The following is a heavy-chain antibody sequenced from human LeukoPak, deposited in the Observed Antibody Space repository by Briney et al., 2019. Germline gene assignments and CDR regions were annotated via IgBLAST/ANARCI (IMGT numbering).Heavy chain of an antibody. V-gene: IGHV3-33*08. CDR3: ASFVVTGPRRKTDY. CDR1: GFTFSTYG. CDR2: IWYGGSNT. J-gene: IGHJ4*02. D-gene: IGHD2-15*01. Sequence: PGRSLRLSCAASGFTFSTYGMHWVRQAPGKGLEWVAVIWYGGSNTYYADSVKGRFTISRDNSKNTLYLQMNSLRAEDTAVYYCASFVVTGPRRKTDYWGQGTLVTVSS.